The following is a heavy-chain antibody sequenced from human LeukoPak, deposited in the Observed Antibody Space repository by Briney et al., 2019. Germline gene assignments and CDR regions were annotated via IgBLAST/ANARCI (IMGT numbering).Heavy chain of an antibody. J-gene: IGHJ3*02. Sequence: GSLRLSCAASGFTFSSYAMSWVRQAPGKGLEWVSAISGSGGSTYYADSVKGRFTISRDNSKNTLYLQMNSLRAEDTAVYYCAKDLLGIYYGSGSHDAFDIWGQGTMVTVSS. V-gene: IGHV3-23*01. CDR3: AKDLLGIYYGSGSHDAFDI. CDR1: GFTFSSYA. D-gene: IGHD3-10*01. CDR2: ISGSGGST.